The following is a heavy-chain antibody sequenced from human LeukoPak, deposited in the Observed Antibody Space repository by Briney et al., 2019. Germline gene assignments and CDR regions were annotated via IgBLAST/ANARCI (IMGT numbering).Heavy chain of an antibody. Sequence: GGSLRLSCAASGFTVSSSYMSWVRQAPGKGLEWVSVIYSGGSTYYADSVKGRFTISRENSKNTLYLQMNSLRAEDTAVYYCASPLYYDILTGYSSGDYWGQGTLVTVSS. V-gene: IGHV3-66*01. J-gene: IGHJ4*02. CDR3: ASPLYYDILTGYSSGDY. CDR1: GFTVSSSY. D-gene: IGHD3-9*01. CDR2: IYSGGST.